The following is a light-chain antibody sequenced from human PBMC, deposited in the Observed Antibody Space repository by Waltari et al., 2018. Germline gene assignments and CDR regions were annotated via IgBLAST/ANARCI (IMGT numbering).Light chain of an antibody. J-gene: IGLJ3*02. V-gene: IGLV1-40*01. CDR1: SSNIGAPYN. CDR3: QSYDSGLIGVV. CDR2: DDS. Sequence: QSVLTQPPSVSGAPGQRVTISCTGSSSNIGAPYNVHWYQHLPGTAPKLLIYDDSHRPSGVPDRFSCSKSCTSASLAITGLRAEDEAEYYCQSYDSGLIGVVFGGGTKVTVL.